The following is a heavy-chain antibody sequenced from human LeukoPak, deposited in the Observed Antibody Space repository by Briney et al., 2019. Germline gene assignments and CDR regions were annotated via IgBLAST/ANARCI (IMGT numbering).Heavy chain of an antibody. D-gene: IGHD6-13*01. CDR1: GSSVSDSSYY. Sequence: SETLSLTCTVSGSSVSDSSYYWGWIRQPPGKGLEWIGSFYYTGGTYYSPSFRSRVIISADTSKNQFSLYFHSVTAADTAVYFCGSSHSSSWYDFWGQGTLVTVSS. CDR2: FYYTGGT. V-gene: IGHV4-39*07. J-gene: IGHJ4*02. CDR3: GSSHSSSWYDF.